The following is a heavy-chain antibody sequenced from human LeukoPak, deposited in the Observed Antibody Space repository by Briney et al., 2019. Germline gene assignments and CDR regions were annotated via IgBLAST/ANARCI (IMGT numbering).Heavy chain of an antibody. Sequence: SETLSLTCTVSGGSISSSSYYWGWIRQPRGKGLEWIGSIYYSGSTYYNPSLKSRVTISVDTSKNQFSLKLSSVTAADTAVYYCATHLKDSSAYYYSDAFDIWGQGTMVTVSS. V-gene: IGHV4-39*07. D-gene: IGHD3-22*01. CDR3: ATHLKDSSAYYYSDAFDI. CDR1: GGSISSSSYY. CDR2: IYYSGST. J-gene: IGHJ3*02.